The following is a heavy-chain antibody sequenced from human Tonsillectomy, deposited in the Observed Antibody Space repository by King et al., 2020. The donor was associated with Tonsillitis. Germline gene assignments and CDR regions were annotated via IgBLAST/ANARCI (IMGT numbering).Heavy chain of an antibody. CDR3: TRDVVVGTTMHDY. CDR1: GFTFGDYA. Sequence: VQLVESGGGLVKPGRSLRLSCTASGFTFGDYAMSWFRQDPGKGLEWVGFIRSKAYGGTTEYAASVKGRFTISRDDSQSIDYLQMNSLKTEVTAVYYCTRDVVVGTTMHDYWGHGTLVTVSS. CDR2: IRSKAYGGTT. J-gene: IGHJ4*01. V-gene: IGHV3-49*05. D-gene: IGHD2-2*01.